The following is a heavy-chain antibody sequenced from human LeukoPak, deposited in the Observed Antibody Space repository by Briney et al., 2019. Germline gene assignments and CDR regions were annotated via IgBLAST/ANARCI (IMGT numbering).Heavy chain of an antibody. CDR2: VFHRGTT. CDR3: VRDGYYGSGSPGWSGP. V-gene: IGHV4-38-2*02. J-gene: IGHJ5*02. Sequence: SETLSLTCTVSGYSINSAFYWGWIRVPPGKGLEWIGSVFHRGTTYYNSSLKSRVNISIDTSKNQFSLKLNSLTAEDTAMYYCVRDGYYGSGSPGWSGPWGPGTLVIVSA. CDR1: GYSINSAFY. D-gene: IGHD3-10*01.